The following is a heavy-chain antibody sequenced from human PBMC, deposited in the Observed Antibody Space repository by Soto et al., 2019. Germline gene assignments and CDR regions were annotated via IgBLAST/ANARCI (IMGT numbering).Heavy chain of an antibody. J-gene: IGHJ6*04. Sequence: QVQLQESGPGLVKPSETLSLTCTVSGGSISSYYWSWIRQPPGKGLEWIGYIYYSGSTNYNPSLKSRVTISVDTSKNQFSLKLSSVTAADTAVYYCARSTRLYSSVWGKGTTVTVSS. CDR1: GGSISSYY. CDR3: ARSTRLYSSV. V-gene: IGHV4-59*08. CDR2: IYYSGST. D-gene: IGHD6-13*01.